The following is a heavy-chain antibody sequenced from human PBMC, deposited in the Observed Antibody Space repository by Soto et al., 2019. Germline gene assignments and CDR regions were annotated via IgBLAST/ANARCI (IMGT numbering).Heavy chain of an antibody. CDR3: ARLPRRYCSGGSCSHRDY. CDR2: INHSGST. CDR1: GGSFSGYY. V-gene: IGHV4-34*01. D-gene: IGHD2-15*01. Sequence: TLSLTCAVYGGSFSGYYWSWIRQPPGKGLEWIGEINHSGSTNYNPSLKSRVTISVDTSKNQFSLKLSSVTAADTAVYYCARLPRRYCSGGSCSHRDYWGQGTLVTVSS. J-gene: IGHJ4*02.